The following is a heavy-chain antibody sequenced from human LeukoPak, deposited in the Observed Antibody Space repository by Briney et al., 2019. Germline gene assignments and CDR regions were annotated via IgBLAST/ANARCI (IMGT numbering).Heavy chain of an antibody. CDR3: ARASDYVWGSYPTDY. D-gene: IGHD3-16*02. Sequence: ASVKVSCTASGGTFRDYPLSWVRQAPGQGLEWMGGIIPMFGTAKYAQNFEGRVKITADESTSTAYMELSSLRSEDTAVYYCARASDYVWGSYPTDYWGQGTLVTVSS. CDR1: GGTFRDYP. J-gene: IGHJ4*02. V-gene: IGHV1-69*13. CDR2: IIPMFGTA.